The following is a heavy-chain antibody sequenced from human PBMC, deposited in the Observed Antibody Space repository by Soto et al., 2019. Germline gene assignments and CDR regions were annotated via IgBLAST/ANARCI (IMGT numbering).Heavy chain of an antibody. Sequence: PXEALSLTSAVYGGSFSGYYWSWILQPPGKGLEWIGEINHSGSTNYNPSLKSRVTISVDTSKNQFSLKLSSVTAADTAVYYCARGSGSLRYYYGMDVWGQGTTVTVSS. D-gene: IGHD1-26*01. CDR1: GGSFSGYY. CDR2: INHSGST. V-gene: IGHV4-34*01. J-gene: IGHJ6*02. CDR3: ARGSGSLRYYYGMDV.